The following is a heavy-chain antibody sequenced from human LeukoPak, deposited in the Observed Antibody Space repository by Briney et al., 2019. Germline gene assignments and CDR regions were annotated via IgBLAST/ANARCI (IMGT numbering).Heavy chain of an antibody. Sequence: SCKASGYTFTTHDINWVRQATGQGLEWVAVISYDGSNKYYADSVKGRFTISRDDSKNTLYLQMNSLRAEDTAVYYCARAQRSGHFDYWGQGTLVTVSS. CDR1: GYTFTTHD. V-gene: IGHV3-30*16. J-gene: IGHJ4*02. CDR2: ISYDGSNK. CDR3: ARAQRSGHFDY. D-gene: IGHD1-26*01.